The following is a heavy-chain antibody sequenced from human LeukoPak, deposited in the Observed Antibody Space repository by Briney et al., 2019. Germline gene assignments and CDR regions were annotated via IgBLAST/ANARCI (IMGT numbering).Heavy chain of an antibody. V-gene: IGHV1-2*06. CDR1: GYTFTGYY. CDR2: VNPNNGGT. J-gene: IGHJ3*02. D-gene: IGHD3-22*01. CDR3: AGEDNSSGYRPFDI. Sequence: ASVKVSCKASGYTFTGYYMHWVRQAPGQGLEWMGRVNPNNGGTNYAQKFRGRVTMTRDMSMSTAYMELSRLRSVDTAVYYCAGEDNSSGYRPFDIWGQGTMVTVPS.